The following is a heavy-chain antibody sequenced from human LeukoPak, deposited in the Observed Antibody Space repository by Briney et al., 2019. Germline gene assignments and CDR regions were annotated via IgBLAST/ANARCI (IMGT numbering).Heavy chain of an antibody. D-gene: IGHD1-14*01. V-gene: IGHV3-74*01. CDR3: ARAGQFDYFDY. CDR1: GFTFSSYW. J-gene: IGHJ4*02. Sequence: GGSLRLSCAASGFTFSSYWMHWVRQAPGKGLVWVSRINSDGSSTSYAGSVKGRFTISRDKAKNTLYLQMNSLRAKDTAGYYCARAGQFDYFDYWGQGTLVTVSS. CDR2: INSDGSST.